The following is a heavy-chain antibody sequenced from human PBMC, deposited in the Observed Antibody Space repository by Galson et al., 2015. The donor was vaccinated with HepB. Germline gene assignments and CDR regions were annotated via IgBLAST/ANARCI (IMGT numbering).Heavy chain of an antibody. D-gene: IGHD4-17*01. CDR1: GGSISSGGYS. Sequence: LSLTCAVSGGSISSGGYSWSWIRQPPGKGLEWIGYIYHSGSTYYNPSLKSRVTISVDRSKNQFSLKLSSVTAADTAVYYCARDTVYYGMDVWGQGTTVTVSS. CDR3: ARDTVYYGMDV. V-gene: IGHV4-30-2*01. CDR2: IYHSGST. J-gene: IGHJ6*02.